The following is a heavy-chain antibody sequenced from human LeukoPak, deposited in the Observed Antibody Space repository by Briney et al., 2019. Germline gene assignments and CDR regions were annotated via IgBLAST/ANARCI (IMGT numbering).Heavy chain of an antibody. Sequence: PSETLSLTCTVSGGSISSSSYYWGWLRQPPGTGLEWLGSIYYSGSTYYNPSLKSRVTISVDTSKNQFSLKLSSVTAADTAVYYCARGYTSSSEPFDYWGQGTLVTVSS. J-gene: IGHJ4*02. D-gene: IGHD6-6*01. CDR3: ARGYTSSSEPFDY. V-gene: IGHV4-39*01. CDR2: IYYSGST. CDR1: GGSISSSSYY.